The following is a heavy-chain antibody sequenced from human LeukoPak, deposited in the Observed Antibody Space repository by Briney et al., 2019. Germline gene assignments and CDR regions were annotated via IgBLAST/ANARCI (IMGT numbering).Heavy chain of an antibody. CDR2: ISYDGRNK. J-gene: IGHJ4*02. V-gene: IGHV3-30*03. Sequence: GGSLRLSCAASGFTFSTYGMHWVRQAPGKGLEWVAVISYDGRNKYYADSVKGRFTISRDNSKNTLYLQMNSLRAEDTAVYYCAREPEYNSGQWGQGTLVTVSS. CDR1: GFTFSTYG. CDR3: AREPEYNSGQ. D-gene: IGHD6-19*01.